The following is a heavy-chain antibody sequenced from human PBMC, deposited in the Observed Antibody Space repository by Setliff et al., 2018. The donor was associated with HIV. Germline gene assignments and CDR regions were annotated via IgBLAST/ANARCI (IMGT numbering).Heavy chain of an antibody. V-gene: IGHV1-3*01. J-gene: IGHJ4*02. CDR1: GFTFSNYA. Sequence: ASVKVSCKTSGFTFSNYAIHWVRQAPGQGLEWMGWINAGNGDTRYSPKFQGRVTMTTVTSTSTAYMELSGLRSEDTAIYYCVLYSTGASRFDYWGQGTLVTVSS. D-gene: IGHD2-8*01. CDR2: INAGNGDT. CDR3: VLYSTGASRFDY.